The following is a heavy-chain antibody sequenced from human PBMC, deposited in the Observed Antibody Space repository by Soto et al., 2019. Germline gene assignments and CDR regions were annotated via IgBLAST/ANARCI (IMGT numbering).Heavy chain of an antibody. CDR2: IYPGDSDT. CDR1: GYTFTNYW. Sequence: GESLKISCKGSGYTFTNYWIGWVRQMPGKGPGWMGIIYPGDSDTKYNPPFQGQVTISADKSITTTYLQWSSLKASDTAIYYCAASIFYYGMDVWGQGTTVTVSS. J-gene: IGHJ6*02. V-gene: IGHV5-51*01. CDR3: AASIFYYGMDV.